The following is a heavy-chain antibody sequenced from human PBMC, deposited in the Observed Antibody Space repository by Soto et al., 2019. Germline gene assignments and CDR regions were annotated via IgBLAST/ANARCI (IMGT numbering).Heavy chain of an antibody. J-gene: IGHJ4*02. CDR2: IYYSGST. V-gene: IGHV4-39*01. CDR1: GGSISSSSYY. D-gene: IGHD6-19*01. Sequence: PSETLSLTCTVSGGSISSSSYYWGWLRRPPGKGLEWIGSIYYSGSTYYNPSLKSRVTISVDTSKNQFSLKLSSVTAADTAVYYCARHRDENLIAVAGTGDFDYWGQGTLVTVSS. CDR3: ARHRDENLIAVAGTGDFDY.